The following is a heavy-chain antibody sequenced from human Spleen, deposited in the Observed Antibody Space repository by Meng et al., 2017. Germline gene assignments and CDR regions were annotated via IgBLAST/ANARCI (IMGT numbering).Heavy chain of an antibody. Sequence: SETLSLTCTVSGGSISSYYWSWIRQPPGKGLEWIGYIYYSGSTNYNPSLESLVTISLDTSKNHFSLNLSSVTAADTAFYYCARFTGSHFDYWGQGTLVTVSS. CDR1: GGSISSYY. CDR3: ARFTGSHFDY. D-gene: IGHD3-10*01. CDR2: IYYSGST. V-gene: IGHV4-59*08. J-gene: IGHJ4*02.